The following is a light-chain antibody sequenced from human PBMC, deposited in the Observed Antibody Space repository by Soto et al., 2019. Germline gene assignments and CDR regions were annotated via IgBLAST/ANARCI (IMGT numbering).Light chain of an antibody. CDR1: QSVNSK. CDR3: QQYNNWPPIT. J-gene: IGKJ5*01. Sequence: IAMEQFSGTLPVSPGARVSLSCRASQSVNSKLAWYQQKPGQATRLLIYGASTRATGIPARFSGSGSGTEFALTISSLQSEDFAVYFCQQYNNWPPITFGQGTRLE. CDR2: GAS. V-gene: IGKV3-15*01.